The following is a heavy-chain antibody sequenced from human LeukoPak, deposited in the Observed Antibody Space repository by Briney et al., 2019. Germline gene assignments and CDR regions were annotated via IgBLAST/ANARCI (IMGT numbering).Heavy chain of an antibody. CDR3: ARDYEIAVRYDCFDP. D-gene: IGHD6-6*01. CDR2: ISGYNGET. Sequence: GASVNVSFKAAGYTFSNFGISWVRQAPGQGLEWMGWISGYNGETNYAQKFQGRVTMTTDTSANTAYMEVRSLRSDDTAVYYCARDYEIAVRYDCFDPWGQGTLVIVSS. V-gene: IGHV1-18*01. CDR1: GYTFSNFG. J-gene: IGHJ5*02.